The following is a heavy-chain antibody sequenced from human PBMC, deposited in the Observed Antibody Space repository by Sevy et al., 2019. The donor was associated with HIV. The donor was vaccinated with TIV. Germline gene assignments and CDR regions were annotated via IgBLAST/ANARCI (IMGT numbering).Heavy chain of an antibody. V-gene: IGHV3-64D*06. CDR3: VKDQATIFGVVIPGDY. Sequence: GGSLRLSCSASGFTFSSYAMHWVRQAPGKGLEYVSAISSNGGSTYYADSVKGGFTISRDNSKNTLYLQMSSLRAEDTAVYYCVKDQATIFGVVIPGDYWGQGTLVTVSS. D-gene: IGHD3-3*01. CDR1: GFTFSSYA. CDR2: ISSNGGST. J-gene: IGHJ4*02.